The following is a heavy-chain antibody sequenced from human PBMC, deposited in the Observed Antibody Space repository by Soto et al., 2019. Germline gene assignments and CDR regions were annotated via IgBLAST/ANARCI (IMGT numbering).Heavy chain of an antibody. CDR3: ARDPRAYSSILPDYYYYYGMDV. Sequence: QVQLVESGGGVVQPGRSLRLSCAASGFTFSSYAMHWVRQAPGKGLEWVAVISYDGSNKYYADSVKGRFTICRDNSKNTLYLQMNSLRSEDTAVYYCARDPRAYSSILPDYYYYYGMDVWGQGTTVTVSS. V-gene: IGHV3-30-3*01. J-gene: IGHJ6*02. D-gene: IGHD4-4*01. CDR2: ISYDGSNK. CDR1: GFTFSSYA.